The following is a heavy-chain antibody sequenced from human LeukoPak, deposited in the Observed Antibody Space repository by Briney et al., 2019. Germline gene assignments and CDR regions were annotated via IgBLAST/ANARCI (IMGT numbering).Heavy chain of an antibody. J-gene: IGHJ4*02. Sequence: GGSLRPSCAASGSTFSSYAMSWVRQAPGKGLEWVSAISGSGGSTYYADSVKGRFTIARDNSKTTLYLQISSMRAEDTAVYYCAKDSRYSYGYTSFDYGGQGTLVTVSS. CDR3: AKDSRYSYGYTSFDY. CDR1: GSTFSSYA. D-gene: IGHD5-18*01. CDR2: ISGSGGST. V-gene: IGHV3-23*01.